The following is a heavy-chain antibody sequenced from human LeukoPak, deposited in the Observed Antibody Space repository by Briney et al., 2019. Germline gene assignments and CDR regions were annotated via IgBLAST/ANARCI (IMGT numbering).Heavy chain of an antibody. V-gene: IGHV4-39*07. J-gene: IGHJ4*02. CDR2: IYYSGST. Sequence: SETLSLTCTVSGDSTSSDRYYGGWVRQPPGKGLEWIGNIYYSGSTYYNPSLKSRVTISVDTSKNQFSLKLSSVTAADTAVYYCAKLTTVVTDDWGQGTLVTVSS. D-gene: IGHD4-23*01. CDR3: AKLTTVVTDD. CDR1: GDSTSSDRYY.